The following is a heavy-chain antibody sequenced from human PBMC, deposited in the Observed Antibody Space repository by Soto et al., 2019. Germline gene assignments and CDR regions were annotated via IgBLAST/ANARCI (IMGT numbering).Heavy chain of an antibody. V-gene: IGHV4-38-2*01. CDR1: GYSISSGYY. J-gene: IGHJ5*02. Sequence: SETLSLTCAVSGYSISSGYYWGWLRQPPGKGLEWIGSIYHGGSTYYNPSLKSRVTMSVDTSQNQFSLRLISVTAADTAMYFCVRIRYQLPSSVLWLDPWGQGTPVTVSS. CDR3: VRIRYQLPSSVLWLDP. D-gene: IGHD3-16*01. CDR2: IYHGGST.